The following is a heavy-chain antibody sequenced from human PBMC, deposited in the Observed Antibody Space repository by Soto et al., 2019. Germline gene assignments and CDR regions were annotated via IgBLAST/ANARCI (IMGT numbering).Heavy chain of an antibody. CDR3: ARSPYSSGYYYAIDY. J-gene: IGHJ4*02. CDR2: INPSGGST. D-gene: IGHD3-22*01. CDR1: GYTLIMYY. Sequence: ASVKVSCKASGYTLIMYYIHWMRQAPGQGLEWMGLINPSGGSTTYAQKFQGRVTMTRDTSTSTVYMELSSLRSEDTAVYYCARSPYSSGYYYAIDYWGQGTQVTVSS. V-gene: IGHV1-46*01.